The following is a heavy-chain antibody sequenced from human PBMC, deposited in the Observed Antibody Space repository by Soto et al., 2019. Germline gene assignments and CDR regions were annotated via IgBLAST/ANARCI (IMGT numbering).Heavy chain of an antibody. CDR2: ISGSGGST. V-gene: IGHV3-23*01. Sequence: RLCSTAAEGKIIGHAVSWVLKDTGKGLEWVSAISGSGGSTYYADSVKGRFTISRDNSKNTLYLQMNSLRAEDTAVYYCAKDLETGTTTGFDYWGQGTLVTVSS. J-gene: IGHJ4*02. CDR1: EGKIIGHA. CDR3: AKDLETGTTTGFDY. D-gene: IGHD1-7*01.